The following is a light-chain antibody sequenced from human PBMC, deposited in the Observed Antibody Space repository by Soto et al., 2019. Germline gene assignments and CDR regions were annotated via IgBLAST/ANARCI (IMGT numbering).Light chain of an antibody. CDR1: QSVTSNY. J-gene: IGKJ1*01. V-gene: IGKV3-20*01. CDR2: GAS. Sequence: EIVLTQSPGTLSLSPVERATLTCMASQSVTSNYLAWYQQKPGQAPRLLIFGASSRATGIPDKFSGSGSGTDFTLTISRLEPDDFAVYYCQHYGSSSWTFGQGTKVDNK. CDR3: QHYGSSSWT.